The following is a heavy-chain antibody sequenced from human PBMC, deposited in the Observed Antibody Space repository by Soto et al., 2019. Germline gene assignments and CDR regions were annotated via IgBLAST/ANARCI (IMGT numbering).Heavy chain of an antibody. J-gene: IGHJ6*03. D-gene: IGHD1-7*01. CDR1: GYTFTSYG. CDR2: ISAYNGNT. CDR3: ASSVHGPQTKKLWGPNWNYGGYYYYYMDV. Sequence: ASVKVSCKASGYTFTSYGISWVRQAPGQGREWMGWISAYNGNTNYAQKLQGRVTMTTDTSTSTACMELRSLRSDDTAVYYCASSVHGPQTKKLWGPNWNYGGYYYYYMDVWGKGTTVTVS. V-gene: IGHV1-18*01.